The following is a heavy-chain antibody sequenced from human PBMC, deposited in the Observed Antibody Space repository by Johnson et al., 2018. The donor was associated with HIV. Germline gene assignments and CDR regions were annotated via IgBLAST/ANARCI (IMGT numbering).Heavy chain of an antibody. CDR1: GFTFSSYA. Sequence: QVQLVESGGGVVQPGRSLRLSCAASGFTFSSYAMHWVRQAPGKGLEWVAVIWYDGTNRYYGDSVKGRFTISRDNSKNTLYLQMNSLRAEDTAVYYCARITYYYGSGSYSGAFDIWGQGTMVTVSS. D-gene: IGHD3-10*01. CDR3: ARITYYYGSGSYSGAFDI. J-gene: IGHJ3*02. CDR2: IWYDGTNR. V-gene: IGHV3-33*08.